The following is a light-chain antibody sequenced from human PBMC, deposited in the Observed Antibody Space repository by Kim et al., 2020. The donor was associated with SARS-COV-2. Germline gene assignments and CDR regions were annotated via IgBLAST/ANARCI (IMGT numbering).Light chain of an antibody. CDR3: QSYDSSNRWV. CDR1: SGSIASNY. Sequence: NFMLTQPHSVSESPGKTVTISCTRSSGSIASNYVQWYKQRPGSAPTTVIYEDNQRPSGVPDRFSGSIDSSSNSASLTISGLKTEDEADYYCQSYDSSNRWVFGGGTQLTVL. J-gene: IGLJ3*02. V-gene: IGLV6-57*04. CDR2: EDN.